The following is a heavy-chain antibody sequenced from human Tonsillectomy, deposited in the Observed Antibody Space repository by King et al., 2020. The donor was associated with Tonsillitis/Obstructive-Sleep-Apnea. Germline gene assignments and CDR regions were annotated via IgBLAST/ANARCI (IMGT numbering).Heavy chain of an antibody. CDR1: GFTFSNYS. CDR2: IDSSRRYI. D-gene: IGHD6-25*01. V-gene: IGHV3-21*06. J-gene: IGHJ4*02. CDR3: ATHSSDWTYFDY. Sequence: VQLVESGGGLVKPGGSRRHSCVASGFTFSNYSVNWVRQAPRKGLEWVASIDSSRRYIYYADSVRGRFTISRDNAKNSLLLQMNSLIADDTAVYYCATHSSDWTYFDYWGQGTLVTVSS.